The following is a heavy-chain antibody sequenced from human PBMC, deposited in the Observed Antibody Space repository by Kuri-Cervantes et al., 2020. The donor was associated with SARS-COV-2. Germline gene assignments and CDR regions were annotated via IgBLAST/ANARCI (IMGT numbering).Heavy chain of an antibody. Sequence: GGSLRLSCAASGFTFSSYGMHWVRQAPGKGLEWVAFIRYDGSNKYYADSVKGRLTISRDNSKNTLYLQMNSLRAEDTAVYYCAKDFWSGYYYFDYWGQGTLVTVSS. V-gene: IGHV3-30*02. CDR2: IRYDGSNK. J-gene: IGHJ4*02. CDR1: GFTFSSYG. CDR3: AKDFWSGYYYFDY. D-gene: IGHD3-3*01.